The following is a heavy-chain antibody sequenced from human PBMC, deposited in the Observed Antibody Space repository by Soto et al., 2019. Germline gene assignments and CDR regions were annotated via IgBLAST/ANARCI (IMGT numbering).Heavy chain of an antibody. V-gene: IGHV4-30-2*01. CDR3: ARVPDR. CDR2: IYHMGST. J-gene: IGHJ5*02. CDR1: GGSISSGGYS. Sequence: QLQLQDSGSGLVKPSQTLSLTCAVSGGSISSGGYSWSWIRQPPGKGLEWMGYIYHMGSTYYNPSLKSRVTISVDRSKNQFSLKLSSVTAADTAVYYCARVPDRWGQGTLVTVSS. D-gene: IGHD2-2*01.